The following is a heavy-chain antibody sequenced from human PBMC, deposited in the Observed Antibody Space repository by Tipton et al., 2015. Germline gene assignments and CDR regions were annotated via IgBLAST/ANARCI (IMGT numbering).Heavy chain of an antibody. CDR2: MDLGGNR. J-gene: IGHJ2*01. CDR1: GSTFNYSS. V-gene: IGHV3-53*01. CDR3: ARRRQRGYFDL. Sequence: SLRLSCSASGSTFNYSSMNWVRQAPGKGLEWVSTMDLGGNRDYTDSVKGRFIMSRDYSNNTVNLQMDSLRVEDTAVYYCARRRQRGYFDLWGRGTLVTVSS.